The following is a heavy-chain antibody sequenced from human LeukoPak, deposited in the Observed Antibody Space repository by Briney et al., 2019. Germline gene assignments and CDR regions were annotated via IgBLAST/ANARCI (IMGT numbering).Heavy chain of an antibody. V-gene: IGHV3-11*06. Sequence: GGSVRLSCAASGFTFSDYYMSWMRQAPGKGLEWVSYISSSSCYTNYADSVKGRFTISRDNAKNSLYLQMNSLRAEDTGVYYCARAECGGDCYEASGYFDYWGQGTLVTVSS. CDR3: ARAECGGDCYEASGYFDY. D-gene: IGHD2-21*02. J-gene: IGHJ4*02. CDR2: ISSSSCYT. CDR1: GFTFSDYY.